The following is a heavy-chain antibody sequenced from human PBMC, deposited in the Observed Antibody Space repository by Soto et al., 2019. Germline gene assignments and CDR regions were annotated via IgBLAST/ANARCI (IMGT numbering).Heavy chain of an antibody. CDR2: IIPIFGTA. Sequence: GASVKVSCKASGGTFSSYAISWVRQAPGQGLEWMGGIIPIFGTANYAQKFQGRVTITADESTSTAYMELSSLRSEYTAVYYCARVRPLFCISTSCYYSFLPSYYYYGMDVWGQGTTVTVSS. J-gene: IGHJ6*02. CDR1: GGTFSSYA. V-gene: IGHV1-69*13. CDR3: ARVRPLFCISTSCYYSFLPSYYYYGMDV. D-gene: IGHD2-2*01.